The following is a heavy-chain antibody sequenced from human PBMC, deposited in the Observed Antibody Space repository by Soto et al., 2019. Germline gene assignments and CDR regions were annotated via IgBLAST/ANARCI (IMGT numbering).Heavy chain of an antibody. Sequence: GGSLRLSCVASGFTVDDYAMHWVRQAPGKGLEWVSGISGSGGSTYYADSVKGRFTISRDNSKNTLYLQMNSLRAEDTAVYYCAKPLTTGYYFPFDYWGQGTLVTVSS. CDR1: GFTVDDYA. D-gene: IGHD3-9*01. CDR2: ISGSGGST. V-gene: IGHV3-23*01. J-gene: IGHJ4*02. CDR3: AKPLTTGYYFPFDY.